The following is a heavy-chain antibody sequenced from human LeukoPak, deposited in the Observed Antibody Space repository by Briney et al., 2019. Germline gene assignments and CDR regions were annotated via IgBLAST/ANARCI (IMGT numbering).Heavy chain of an antibody. CDR3: ARGHRIAAAGTGYYYVMDV. CDR1: GGTFSTFT. V-gene: IGHV1-69*01. CDR2: IIPIFSST. D-gene: IGHD6-13*01. J-gene: IGHJ6*02. Sequence: GSSVKVSCKASGGTFSTFTINWVRQAPGQGLDWMGGIIPIFSSTNCAQKFQGRVTITADESTTTAYMELSSLKSEDTAVYYCARGHRIAAAGTGYYYVMDVWGQGTTVTVSS.